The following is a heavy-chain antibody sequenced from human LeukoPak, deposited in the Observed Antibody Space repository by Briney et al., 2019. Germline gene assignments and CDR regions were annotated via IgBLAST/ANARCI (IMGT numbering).Heavy chain of an antibody. CDR3: AREDEATMTFDY. D-gene: IGHD5-12*01. CDR2: IYGGGTT. CDR1: GFTVSSSY. V-gene: IGHV3-66*01. J-gene: IGHJ4*02. Sequence: PGGSLRLSCAASGFTVSSSYMRWVRQAPGKGLEWVSVIYGGGTTYYGDSVKGRFTISRDNSKNTLYLQMNSLRAEDTAVYYCAREDEATMTFDYWGQGTLVTVSS.